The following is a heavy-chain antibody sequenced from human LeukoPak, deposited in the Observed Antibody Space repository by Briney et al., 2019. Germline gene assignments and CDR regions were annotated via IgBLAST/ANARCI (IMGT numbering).Heavy chain of an antibody. Sequence: SVKASCKASGGTFSSCAISWVRQAPGQGLEWMGGIIPIFGTANYAQKFQGRVTITADESTSAAYMELSSLRSEDTAVYYCARSVFPRTVTHFDYWGQGTLVTVSS. J-gene: IGHJ4*02. CDR1: GGTFSSCA. V-gene: IGHV1-69*13. CDR3: ARSVFPRTVTHFDY. D-gene: IGHD4-17*01. CDR2: IIPIFGTA.